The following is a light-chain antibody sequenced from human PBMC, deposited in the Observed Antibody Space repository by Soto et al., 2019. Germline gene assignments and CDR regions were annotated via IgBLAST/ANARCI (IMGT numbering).Light chain of an antibody. CDR1: SREVDGYNY. V-gene: IGLV2-14*01. CDR2: VVS. Sequence: QSALTQPASVSGSPGQSITISCTGTSREVDGYNYVSWYQQHPGKAPKLMIYVVSILPSWVSNRFSGSKSGNTASLTISGLQAEDEADYYCSSYTSSSTSFGTGTKVTVL. CDR3: SSYTSSSTS. J-gene: IGLJ1*01.